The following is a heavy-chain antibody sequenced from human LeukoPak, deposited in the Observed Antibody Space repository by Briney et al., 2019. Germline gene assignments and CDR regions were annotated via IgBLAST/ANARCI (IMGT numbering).Heavy chain of an antibody. D-gene: IGHD3-16*02. CDR1: GFSFSGHW. CDR2: ISPTGSTT. CDR3: AKSRGNYVWGSYRYGFDY. V-gene: IGHV3-74*01. J-gene: IGHJ4*02. Sequence: GGSLRLSCTASGFSFSGHWMHWARQLPGKGLVWVSRISPTGSTTSYADSVKGRFTVSRDNSKNTLYLQMNSLRAEDTAVYYCAKSRGNYVWGSYRYGFDYWGQGTLVTVSS.